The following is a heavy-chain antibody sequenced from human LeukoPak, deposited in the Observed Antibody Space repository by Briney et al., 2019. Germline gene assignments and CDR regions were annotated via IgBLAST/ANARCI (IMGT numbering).Heavy chain of an antibody. CDR2: ISVYNGNT. Sequence: ASVKVTCKASGYTFTSYGISWLRQPPGQGLEWMGWISVYNGNTNYAQKLQGRVTMTTDTSTSTAYMELRSLRSDDTAVYYCARDVAAAGDYYYYGMDVWGKGTTVTVSS. CDR3: ARDVAAAGDYYYYGMDV. V-gene: IGHV1-18*04. D-gene: IGHD6-13*01. CDR1: GYTFTSYG. J-gene: IGHJ6*04.